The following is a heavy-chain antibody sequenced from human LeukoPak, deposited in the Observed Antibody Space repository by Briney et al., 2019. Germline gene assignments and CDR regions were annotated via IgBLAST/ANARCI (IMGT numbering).Heavy chain of an antibody. CDR2: INHSGNT. J-gene: IGHJ5*02. CDR3: ARGHLAYCGGDCYSSWQGNWFDP. V-gene: IGHV4-34*01. CDR1: GGSFSGYY. D-gene: IGHD2-21*02. Sequence: SETLSLTCAVYGGSFSGYYWSWIRQPPGKGLEWIGEINHSGNTNYNPSLKSRVTISVDTSKNQFSLKLSSVTAADTAVYYCARGHLAYCGGDCYSSWQGNWFDPWGQGTLVTVSS.